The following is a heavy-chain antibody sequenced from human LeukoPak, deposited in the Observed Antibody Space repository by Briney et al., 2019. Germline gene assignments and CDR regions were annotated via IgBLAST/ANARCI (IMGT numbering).Heavy chain of an antibody. Sequence: PGGSLRLSCAASEFTFSSYGMHWVRQAPGKGLEWVAVISYDGSNKYYADSVKGRFTISRDNSKNTLYLQMNSLRAEDTAVYYCAKDPRPRFTAPDYWGQGTLVTVPS. J-gene: IGHJ4*02. CDR2: ISYDGSNK. CDR1: EFTFSSYG. CDR3: AKDPRPRFTAPDY. D-gene: IGHD5-18*01. V-gene: IGHV3-30*18.